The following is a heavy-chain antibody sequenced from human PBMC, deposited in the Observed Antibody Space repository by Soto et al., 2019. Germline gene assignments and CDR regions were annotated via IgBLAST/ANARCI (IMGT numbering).Heavy chain of an antibody. J-gene: IGHJ6*02. D-gene: IGHD3-9*01. V-gene: IGHV1-2*04. Sequence: ASVKVSCKASGYTFTGYYMHWVRQAPGQGLEWMGWINPNRGGTNYAQKFQGWVTMTRDTSISTAYMELSRLRSDDTAVYYCARDRYDILTGYYYYGMDVWGQGTTVTVSS. CDR1: GYTFTGYY. CDR3: ARDRYDILTGYYYYGMDV. CDR2: INPNRGGT.